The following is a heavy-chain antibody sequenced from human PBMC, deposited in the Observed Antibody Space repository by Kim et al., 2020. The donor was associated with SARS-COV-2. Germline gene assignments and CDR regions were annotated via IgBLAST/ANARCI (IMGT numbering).Heavy chain of an antibody. CDR1: GYIFISHW. Sequence: GESLKISCKGSGYIFISHWIGWVRQMPGKGLEWMGIIYSGDSATIYSPSFQGQVTISAAKSISTAYLQWSSLRASDTAIYYCARQHHYFDTSQADVWGQGTTVTVSS. CDR3: ARQHHYFDTSQADV. V-gene: IGHV5-51*01. D-gene: IGHD3-22*01. CDR2: IYSGDSAT. J-gene: IGHJ6*02.